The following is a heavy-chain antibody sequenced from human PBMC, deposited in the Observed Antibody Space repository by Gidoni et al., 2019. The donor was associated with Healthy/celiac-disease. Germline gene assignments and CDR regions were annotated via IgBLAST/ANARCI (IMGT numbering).Heavy chain of an antibody. Sequence: QVQLVQSGAEVKKPGASVKVSCKASGYTFTSSYMHWVRQAPGQGLEWMGIINPSGGSTSYAQKFQGRVTMTMDTSTSTVYMELSSLRSEDTAVYYCARDRGSICSGGSCYYHYYGMDVWGQGTTVTVSS. V-gene: IGHV1-46*01. J-gene: IGHJ6*02. CDR2: INPSGGST. CDR3: ARDRGSICSGGSCYYHYYGMDV. CDR1: GYTFTSSY. D-gene: IGHD2-15*01.